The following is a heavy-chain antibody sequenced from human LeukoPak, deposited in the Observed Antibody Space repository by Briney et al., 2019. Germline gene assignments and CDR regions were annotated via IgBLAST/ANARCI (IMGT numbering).Heavy chain of an antibody. D-gene: IGHD5-24*01. V-gene: IGHV1-46*01. CDR2: INPSGGST. CDR3: ARAKRDRFDP. Sequence: ASVKVSCKASGYTFTRYYMYWVRQAPGQGLEWMGIINPSGGSTSYAQKFQGRVTMTRDTSISTAYMELSRLRSDDTAVYYCARAKRDRFDPWGQGTLVTVSS. J-gene: IGHJ5*02. CDR1: GYTFTRYY.